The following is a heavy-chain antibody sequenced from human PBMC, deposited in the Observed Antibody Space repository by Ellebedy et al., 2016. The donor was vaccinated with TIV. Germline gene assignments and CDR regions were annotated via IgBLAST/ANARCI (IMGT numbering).Heavy chain of an antibody. CDR3: ARLLWVSGIDP. CDR2: IYEAGTDS. Sequence: GESLKISCVVSGFTFRYHWMXWVRQAPGKGLLWVSRIYEAGTDSTYADSVKGRFTVSRDNAKNTVYLQMNSRRAEDTARYICARLLWVSGIDPWGQGTLVTVSS. V-gene: IGHV3-74*01. D-gene: IGHD2-21*01. CDR1: GFTFRYHW. J-gene: IGHJ5*02.